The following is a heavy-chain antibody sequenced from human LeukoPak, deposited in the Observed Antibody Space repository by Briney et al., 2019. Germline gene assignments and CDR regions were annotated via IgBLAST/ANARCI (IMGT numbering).Heavy chain of an antibody. J-gene: IGHJ4*02. D-gene: IGHD2-21*02. CDR2: ISGYYGNT. Sequence: ASVKVSCKASVYTFTNYGIGWVRQAPGQGLEWMGWISGYYGNTDSAQNLQGRVTMTRDTSTSTAYMELRSLTSDDTAVYYCARRGPVRGDWGFLFWAQGTLVTVSS. CDR3: ARRGPVRGDWGFLF. V-gene: IGHV1-18*01. CDR1: VYTFTNYG.